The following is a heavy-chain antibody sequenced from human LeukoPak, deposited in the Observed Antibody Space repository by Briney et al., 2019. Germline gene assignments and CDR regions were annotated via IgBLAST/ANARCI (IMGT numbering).Heavy chain of an antibody. CDR2: ISWDGGST. CDR1: GFTFDDYT. Sequence: PGGSLRLSCAASGFTFDDYTMHWVRQAPGKGLERVSLISWDGGSTYYADSVKGRFTISRDNSKNSLYLQMNSLRTEDTALYYCAKDLRASSSYPPYYMDVWGKGTTVTVSS. D-gene: IGHD6-13*01. V-gene: IGHV3-43*01. J-gene: IGHJ6*03. CDR3: AKDLRASSSYPPYYMDV.